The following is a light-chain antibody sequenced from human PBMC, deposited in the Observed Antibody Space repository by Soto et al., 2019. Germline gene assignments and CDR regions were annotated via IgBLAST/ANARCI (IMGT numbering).Light chain of an antibody. V-gene: IGKV3-11*01. J-gene: IGKJ5*01. CDR2: DAS. CDR3: QQYGSSTIT. Sequence: EIVLTQSPATLSLSPGERATLSCRASQSVSDYLAWYQQKPGQAPRLLIYDASTRATGIPARFSGSGSGTDFTLTISSLEPEDFAVYYCQQYGSSTITFGQGTRLEIK. CDR1: QSVSDY.